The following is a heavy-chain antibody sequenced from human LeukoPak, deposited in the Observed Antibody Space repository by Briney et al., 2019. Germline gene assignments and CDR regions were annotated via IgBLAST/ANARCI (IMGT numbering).Heavy chain of an antibody. D-gene: IGHD3-10*01. Sequence: GGSLRLSCAASGFTFSDYYMSWIRQAPGKGLEWVSYISSSGSTIYYADSVKGRFTISRDNAKNSLYLQMNSLRAEDAAVYYCAKLRGSGTDYDLDIWGQGTMVTVSS. V-gene: IGHV3-11*04. CDR2: ISSSGSTI. CDR1: GFTFSDYY. J-gene: IGHJ3*02. CDR3: AKLRGSGTDYDLDI.